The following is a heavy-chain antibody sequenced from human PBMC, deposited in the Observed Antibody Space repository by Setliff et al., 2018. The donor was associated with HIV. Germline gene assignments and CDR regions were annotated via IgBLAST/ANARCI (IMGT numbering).Heavy chain of an antibody. V-gene: IGHV4-31*03. D-gene: IGHD3-10*01. J-gene: IGHJ4*02. Sequence: TLSLTCTVSGGSISRFPYYWTWIRHHPERGLEWIGYIYYKGITYYSPSLRSRVTISIDTSRNEFSLKLSSVTAADTATYYCARGGITTMVRGVTYPYPLYYFDSWGQGTLVTVSS. CDR1: GGSISRFPYY. CDR3: ARGGITTMVRGVTYPYPLYYFDS. CDR2: IYYKGIT.